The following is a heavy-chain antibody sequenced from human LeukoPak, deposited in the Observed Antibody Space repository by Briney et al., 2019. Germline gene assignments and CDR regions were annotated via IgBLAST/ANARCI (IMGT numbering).Heavy chain of an antibody. CDR1: GGSFSTYY. J-gene: IGHJ4*03. CDR2: INHRGDT. CDR3: ARGPTISETGYFDF. D-gene: IGHD1-1*01. V-gene: IGHV4-34*01. Sequence: SETLSLTCAVYGGSFSTYYWSWIRQSPGKGLEWIAEINHRGDTNYNPSVKSRVTIPVDTSKNQFSLKVRSLTAADTAVYYCARGPTISETGYFDFWGQGTLVTVSS.